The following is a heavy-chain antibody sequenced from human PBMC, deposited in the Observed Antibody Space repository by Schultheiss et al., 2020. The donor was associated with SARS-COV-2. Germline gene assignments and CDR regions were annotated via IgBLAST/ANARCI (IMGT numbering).Heavy chain of an antibody. V-gene: IGHV3-21*01. CDR3: AREPPRYYYDSSGSDY. Sequence: GESLKISCAASGFTFSSYSMNWVRQAPGKGLEWVSSISSSSSYIYYADSVKGRFTISRDNAKNSLYLQMNSLRAEDTAVYYCAREPPRYYYDSSGSDYWGQGTLVTVSS. J-gene: IGHJ4*02. CDR2: ISSSSSYI. CDR1: GFTFSSYS. D-gene: IGHD3-22*01.